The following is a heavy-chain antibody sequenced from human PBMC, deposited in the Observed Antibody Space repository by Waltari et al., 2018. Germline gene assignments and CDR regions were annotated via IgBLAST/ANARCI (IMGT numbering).Heavy chain of an antibody. Sequence: QVQLQESGPGLVKPSQTLSLTCTVSGGSISSGSYYWSWIRQPAGKGLEWIGRIYTSGSTNYNPALKSRVTISVDTSKNQCSLKLSSVTAADTAVYYCARDRRMVRGVIPLDYWGQGTLVTVSS. V-gene: IGHV4-61*02. CDR3: ARDRRMVRGVIPLDY. J-gene: IGHJ4*02. D-gene: IGHD3-10*01. CDR2: IYTSGST. CDR1: GGSISSGSYY.